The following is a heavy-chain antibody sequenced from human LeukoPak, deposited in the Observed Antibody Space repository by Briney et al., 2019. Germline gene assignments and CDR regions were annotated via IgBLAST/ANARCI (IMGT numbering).Heavy chain of an antibody. Sequence: GGSLRLSCAASGFTFSSYEMNWVRQAPGKGLEWVSYISSSSSTIYYADSVKGRFTISRDNAKNSLYLQMNSVRTEDTAVYYCARQPSAYGDYIKDYWGQGTLVTVSS. CDR1: GFTFSSYE. CDR3: ARQPSAYGDYIKDY. V-gene: IGHV3-48*01. D-gene: IGHD4-17*01. J-gene: IGHJ4*02. CDR2: ISSSSSTI.